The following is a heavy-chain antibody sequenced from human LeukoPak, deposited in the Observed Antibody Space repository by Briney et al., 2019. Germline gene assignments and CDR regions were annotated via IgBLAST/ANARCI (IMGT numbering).Heavy chain of an antibody. J-gene: IGHJ5*02. V-gene: IGHV3-30*03. Sequence: PGRSLILSCAASGFTFSGYGMHWVRQAPGKGLEWVTGIAYDGSRKHYADSVKGRFTISRDNSRNTMDLQMNSLRVEDTAVYHCTRYDSSRFDPWGQGTLVIVSA. D-gene: IGHD3-3*01. CDR2: IAYDGSRK. CDR3: TRYDSSRFDP. CDR1: GFTFSGYG.